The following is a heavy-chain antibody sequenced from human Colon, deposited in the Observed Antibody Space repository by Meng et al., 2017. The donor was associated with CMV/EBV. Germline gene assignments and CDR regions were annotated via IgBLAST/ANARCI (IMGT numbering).Heavy chain of an antibody. CDR1: AGSLGTSYYC. Sequence: PWLGTPWHTPSLSSTPYAGSLGTSYYCSGWVRPPPGTGRDWNGHMSNTGDINYIPSLKSRFTMSIDTSKNQCSLSRTSVTPADTPVYYCATFGGGWDLPWGQGTLVTVSS. CDR2: MSNTGDI. D-gene: IGHD3-16*01. V-gene: IGHV4-39*07. J-gene: IGHJ5*02. CDR3: ATFGGGWDLP.